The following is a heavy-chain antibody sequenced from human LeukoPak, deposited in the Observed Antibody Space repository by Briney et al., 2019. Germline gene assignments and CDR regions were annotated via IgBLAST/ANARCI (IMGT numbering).Heavy chain of an antibody. J-gene: IGHJ4*02. CDR3: AKDMRRGWYYYDSSGYYYDSGFDY. V-gene: IGHV3-43*02. CDR1: GFTFDDYA. D-gene: IGHD3-22*01. CDR2: ISGDGGST. Sequence: GGSLRLTCAASGFTFDDYAMHWVRHAPGKGLEWVSLISGDGGSTYYADSVKGRFTISRDNSKNSLYLQMNSLRTEDTALYYCAKDMRRGWYYYDSSGYYYDSGFDYWGQGTLVTVSS.